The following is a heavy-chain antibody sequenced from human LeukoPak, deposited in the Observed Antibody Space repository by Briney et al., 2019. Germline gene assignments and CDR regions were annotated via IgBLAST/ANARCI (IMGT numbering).Heavy chain of an antibody. V-gene: IGHV3-33*01. CDR1: GFTFSSYG. Sequence: GGSLRLSCAASGFTFSSYGMHWVRQAPGKGLEWVAVIWYDGSNKYYADSVKGRFTICRDNSKNPLYLQMNSLRAEDTAVYYCARDSQQWLVSRTFDYWGQGTLVTVSS. D-gene: IGHD6-19*01. J-gene: IGHJ4*02. CDR2: IWYDGSNK. CDR3: ARDSQQWLVSRTFDY.